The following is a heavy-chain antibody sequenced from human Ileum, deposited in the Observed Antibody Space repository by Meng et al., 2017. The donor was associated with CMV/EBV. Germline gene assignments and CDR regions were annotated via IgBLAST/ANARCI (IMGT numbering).Heavy chain of an antibody. CDR2: IYRGDDK. D-gene: IGHD1-26*01. CDR3: AHFVGGYYPSRPDY. J-gene: IGHJ4*02. V-gene: IGHV2-5*02. Sequence: QITFKASGPTLVKPTQTLTLTCSFSGFSPSTSGEGVGWIRQPPGKALEWLALIYRGDDKRYSPSLNSRLTIAKDTSKNEVVLTLTNMGPIDTGTYYCAHFVGGYYPSRPDYWGQGTLVTVSS. CDR1: GFSPSTSGEG.